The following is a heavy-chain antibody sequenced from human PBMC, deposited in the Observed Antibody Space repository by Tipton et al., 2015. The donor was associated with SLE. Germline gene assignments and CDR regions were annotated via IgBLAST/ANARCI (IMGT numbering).Heavy chain of an antibody. CDR1: GFTFSSSA. Sequence: SLRLSCAASGFTFSSSAMTWVRQAPGKGLEWVPAISPDGTRTYYADSVKGRFTISRDNSRNTLYLQMNSRRVEDTAIYYCAKEGGIVWHKDYWGQGTLVTVSS. D-gene: IGHD2-15*01. CDR3: AKEGGIVWHKDY. CDR2: ISPDGTRT. V-gene: IGHV3-23*01. J-gene: IGHJ4*02.